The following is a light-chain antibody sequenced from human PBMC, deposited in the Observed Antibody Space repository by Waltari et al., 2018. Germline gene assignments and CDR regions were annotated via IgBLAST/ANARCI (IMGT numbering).Light chain of an antibody. V-gene: IGLV3-21*02. CDR1: KIDRKN. J-gene: IGLJ2*01. CDR3: HVWDASRDHVV. CDR2: DDT. Sequence: SFVLTQPPPVSVAPGETARIPCEGNKIDRKNVKWYHQKPGQTPVLVVYDDTDRPSGIPERFSGSNSGDTATLTISRVEAGDEADYYCHVWDASRDHVVFGGGTKLTVL.